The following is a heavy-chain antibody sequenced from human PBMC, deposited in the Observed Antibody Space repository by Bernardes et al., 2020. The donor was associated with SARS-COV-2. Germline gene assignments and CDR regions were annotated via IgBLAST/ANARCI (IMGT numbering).Heavy chain of an antibody. D-gene: IGHD2-21*01. CDR2: IKHDKSEK. J-gene: IGHJ3*02. CDR3: AREGIGNSDAFEI. V-gene: IGHV3-7*01. CDR1: GSTFSSYW. Sequence: WGSLRLSCATSGSTFSSYWMTGVRQAPAKVLEWGANIKHDKSEKYYVDSVKGRFTISRDNARNSLHLQMNSLSVEDTAIYYCAREGIGNSDAFEIWGQGTMVTVSS.